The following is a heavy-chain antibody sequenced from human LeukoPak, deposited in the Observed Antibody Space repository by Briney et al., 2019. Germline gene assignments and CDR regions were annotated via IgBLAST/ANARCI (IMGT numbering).Heavy chain of an antibody. J-gene: IGHJ6*02. D-gene: IGHD6-13*01. CDR2: IYTSGST. Sequence: SETLSLTCTVSGGSISTYYWNWIRQPAGKGLEWIGRIYTSGSTNYNPSLKSRVTMSVDTSKNQFSLKLSSVTAADTAVYYCARDPGIAAAVRHYYYGMDVWGQGTTVTVSS. CDR1: GGSISTYY. V-gene: IGHV4-4*07. CDR3: ARDPGIAAAVRHYYYGMDV.